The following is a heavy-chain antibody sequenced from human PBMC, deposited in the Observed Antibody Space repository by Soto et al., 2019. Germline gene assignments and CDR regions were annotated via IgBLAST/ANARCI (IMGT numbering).Heavy chain of an antibody. D-gene: IGHD2-15*01. CDR2: IKTSAAGGAT. CDR3: TTGSVEGI. CDR1: GFSFNEAW. Sequence: EVQLVESAGGLVKPGGSLRLSCVASGFSFNEAWMNWVRQAPGEGLEWVGRIKTSAAGGATDYAAPVRGRFTISRDDSKNALYLHMNSLRTEDTAIYYCTTGSVEGIWGQGTTVTVSS. J-gene: IGHJ6*02. V-gene: IGHV3-15*07.